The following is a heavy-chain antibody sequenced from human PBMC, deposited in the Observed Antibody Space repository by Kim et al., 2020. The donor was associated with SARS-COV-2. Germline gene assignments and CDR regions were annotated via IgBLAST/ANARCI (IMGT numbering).Heavy chain of an antibody. CDR1: GFTFSSYA. D-gene: IGHD3-10*01. CDR3: AKDLTMVRGTRGWFDP. J-gene: IGHJ5*02. Sequence: GGSLRLSCAASGFTFSSYAMSWVRQAPGKGLEWVSAISGSGGSTYYADSVKGRFTISRDNSKNTLYLQMNSLRAEDTAVYYCAKDLTMVRGTRGWFDPWGQGTLVTVSS. V-gene: IGHV3-23*01. CDR2: ISGSGGST.